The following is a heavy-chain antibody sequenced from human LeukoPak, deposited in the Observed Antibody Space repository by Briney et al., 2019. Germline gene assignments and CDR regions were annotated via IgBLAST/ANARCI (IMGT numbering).Heavy chain of an antibody. CDR3: ASFGSYYYGSGSYYNL. V-gene: IGHV1-8*01. Sequence: ASVKVSCKASGYTFTSYDINWVRQATGQGLEWMGWMNPNSGNTGYAQKFQGRVTMTRNTSISTAYMVLSSLRSEDTAVYYCASFGSYYYGSGSYYNLWGQGTLVTVSS. J-gene: IGHJ4*02. CDR1: GYTFTSYD. D-gene: IGHD3-10*01. CDR2: MNPNSGNT.